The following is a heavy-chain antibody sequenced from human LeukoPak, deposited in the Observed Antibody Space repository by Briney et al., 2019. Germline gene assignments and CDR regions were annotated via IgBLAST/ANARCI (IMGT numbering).Heavy chain of an antibody. J-gene: IGHJ4*02. V-gene: IGHV6-1*01. CDR3: AREVGGGYDYLVIDY. CDR2: TYYRSKWYN. Sequence: SQTLSLTCAISGDSVSSNSAAWNWIRQSPSRGLEWLGRTYYRSKWYNDYAVSVKSRITINPDTSKNQFSLQLNSVTPEDTVLYSCAREVGGGYDYLVIDYWGQGPLVTVSS. CDR1: GDSVSSNSAA. D-gene: IGHD5-12*01.